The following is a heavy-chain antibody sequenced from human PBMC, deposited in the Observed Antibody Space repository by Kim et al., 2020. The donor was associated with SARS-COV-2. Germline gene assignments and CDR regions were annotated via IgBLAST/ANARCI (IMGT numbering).Heavy chain of an antibody. J-gene: IGHJ5*02. V-gene: IGHV4-34*01. D-gene: IGHD2-21*02. CDR1: GGSFSGYY. CDR3: ARGSKFVVTAKLPTGWFDP. Sequence: SETLSLTCAVYGGSFSGYYWSWIRQPPGKGLEWIGEINHSGSTNYNPSLKSRVTISVDTSKNQFSLKLSSVTAADTAVYYCARGSKFVVTAKLPTGWFDPWGQGTLVTVSS. CDR2: INHSGST.